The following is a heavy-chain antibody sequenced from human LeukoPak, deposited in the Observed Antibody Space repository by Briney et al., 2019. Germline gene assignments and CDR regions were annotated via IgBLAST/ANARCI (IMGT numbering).Heavy chain of an antibody. CDR1: GGSFINYY. V-gene: IGHV4-59*01. CDR2: IHHTGST. CDR3: ARRVAVVGSSWFDP. Sequence: PSETLSLTCTVSGGSFINYYWSWIRQPPGKGLEWIGYIHHTGSTNYNPSLKNRVTISVATSKNQFSLKLTSVTAADTAVYYCARRVAVVGSSWFDPWGQGTLVTVSS. D-gene: IGHD6-13*01. J-gene: IGHJ5*02.